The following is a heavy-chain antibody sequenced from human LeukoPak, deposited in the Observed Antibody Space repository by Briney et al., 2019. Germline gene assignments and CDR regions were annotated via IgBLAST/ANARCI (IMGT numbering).Heavy chain of an antibody. V-gene: IGHV4-34*01. CDR2: INHSGST. J-gene: IGHJ4*02. CDR3: ARRLSPMVRGGAFDY. D-gene: IGHD3-10*01. CDR1: GGSFSGYY. Sequence: PSETLSLTCAVYGGSFSGYYRSWIRQPPGKGLEWIGEINHSGSTNYNPSLRSRVTISVDTSKSQFSLKLSSVTAADTAVYYCARRLSPMVRGGAFDYWGQGTLVTVSS.